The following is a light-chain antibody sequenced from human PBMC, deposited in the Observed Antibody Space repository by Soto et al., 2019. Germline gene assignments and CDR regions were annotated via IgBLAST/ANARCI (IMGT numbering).Light chain of an antibody. J-gene: IGKJ4*01. CDR3: QRYHTWPIT. CDR1: QGVTRK. CDR2: CAS. V-gene: IGKV3-15*01. Sequence: DIVMTQSPATLSVAIGERVTFSCRASQGVTRKLAWYQHNPGQAPRLLISCASSGATCIPARFSCSGSGTEFTLTISSLQSEDGAIYYCQRYHTWPITFGGRTKVDIK.